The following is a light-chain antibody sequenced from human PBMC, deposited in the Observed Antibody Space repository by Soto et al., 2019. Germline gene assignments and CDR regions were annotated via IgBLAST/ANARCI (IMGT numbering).Light chain of an antibody. Sequence: QSVLTQPPSVSAAPGQKVAISCSGSSSNIASNYVSWYRQVPGTAPKLLIYESNRRPSGIPDRFSGSKSGTSATLGITGLQTGDEADYYCGSWDNSLRAWVFGGGTQLTVL. J-gene: IGLJ3*02. V-gene: IGLV1-51*02. CDR1: SSNIASNY. CDR3: GSWDNSLRAWV. CDR2: ESN.